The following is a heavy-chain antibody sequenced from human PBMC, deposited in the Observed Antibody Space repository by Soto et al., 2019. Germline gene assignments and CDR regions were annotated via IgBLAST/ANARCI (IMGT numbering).Heavy chain of an antibody. CDR2: INPSGGST. V-gene: IGHV1-46*01. CDR1: GYTFTSYY. Sequence: ASVKVSCKASGYTFTSYYMHWVRQAPGQGLEWMGIINPSGGSTSYAQKFQGRVTMTRDTSTSTVYMELSSLTAGDTAVYYCAKGPHSASGYYYMDVWGKGTTVTVSS. D-gene: IGHD3-10*01. CDR3: AKGPHSASGYYYMDV. J-gene: IGHJ6*03.